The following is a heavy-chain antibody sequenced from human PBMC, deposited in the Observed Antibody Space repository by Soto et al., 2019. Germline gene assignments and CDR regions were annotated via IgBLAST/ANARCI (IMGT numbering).Heavy chain of an antibody. CDR2: ISYDGSDK. J-gene: IGHJ4*02. CDR3: SSFSYHSSGTYFDY. D-gene: IGHD3-22*01. Sequence: QVQQVESGGGVVQPGRSLRLSCAASEFTFSSYAMHWVRQAPGKGLEWVAVISYDGSDKYYADSVKGRFTICRDNCKNTLYQQMHSMTAEESAVYYCSSFSYHSSGTYFDYWGQGTLVTVSS. CDR1: EFTFSSYA. V-gene: IGHV3-30-3*01.